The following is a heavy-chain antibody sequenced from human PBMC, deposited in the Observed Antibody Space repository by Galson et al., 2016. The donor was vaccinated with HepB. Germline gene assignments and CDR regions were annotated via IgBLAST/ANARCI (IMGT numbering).Heavy chain of an antibody. CDR3: ARMGGYFDY. V-gene: IGHV5-51*03. J-gene: IGHJ4*02. D-gene: IGHD3-16*01. CDR2: IYPGDSDT. CDR1: GYPFTNYW. Sequence: QSGAEVKKPGESLKISCRASGYPFTNYWIGWVRQMPGKGLEWMGIIYPGDSDTRVSPSFQGQVTISADKSITTAYLQWNSLKASDSAMYYCARMGGYFDYWGQGTLVTVSS.